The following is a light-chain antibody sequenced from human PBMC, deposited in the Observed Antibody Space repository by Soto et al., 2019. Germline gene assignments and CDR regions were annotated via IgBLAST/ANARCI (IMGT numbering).Light chain of an antibody. J-gene: IGLJ2*01. CDR3: SSFSSNSTIV. Sequence: QSALTQPDSVSGSPGQSITISCIGSSSDVGGYNYVSWYQHHPGRVPKPMIFEVSDRPSGVSSRFSGSKSGNTAYLTISGLQAEDEADYYCSSFSSNSTIVFGGGTKLTVL. CDR1: SSDVGGYNY. CDR2: EVS. V-gene: IGLV2-14*01.